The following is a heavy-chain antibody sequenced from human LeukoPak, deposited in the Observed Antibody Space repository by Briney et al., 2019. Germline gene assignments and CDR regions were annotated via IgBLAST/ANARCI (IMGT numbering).Heavy chain of an antibody. CDR2: IYYSGST. V-gene: IGHV4-61*01. CDR3: ARGSRGYSYG. CDR1: GASVSSGSYY. Sequence: PSETLSLTCTVSGASVSSGSYYWSWIRQPSGKGLEWIGYIYYSGSTNYNPSLKSRVTISVDTSKNQFSLKLSSVTAADTAVYYCARGSRGYSYGWGQGTLVTVSS. J-gene: IGHJ4*02. D-gene: IGHD5-18*01.